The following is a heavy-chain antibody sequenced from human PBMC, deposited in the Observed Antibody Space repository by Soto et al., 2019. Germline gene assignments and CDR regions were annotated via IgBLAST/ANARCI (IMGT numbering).Heavy chain of an antibody. V-gene: IGHV1-18*01. J-gene: IGHJ4*02. CDR1: GYSFTTYG. CDR2: ISAYNGNT. Sequence: ASVKVSCKASGYSFTTYGISWVRQAPGQGLEWMGWISAYNGNTNYAQNLQGRVTMTTDTSTTTVYLELRSLRSDDTAVYYCARLKESHWGQGTLVTVSS. CDR3: ARLKESH.